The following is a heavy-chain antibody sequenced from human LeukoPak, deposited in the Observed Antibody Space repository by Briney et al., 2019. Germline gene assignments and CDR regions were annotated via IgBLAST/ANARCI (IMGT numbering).Heavy chain of an antibody. J-gene: IGHJ3*02. CDR1: GYTFTSYG. CDR2: ISAYNGNT. V-gene: IGHV1-18*01. Sequence: ASVKVSCKASGYTFTSYGISWVRQAPGQGLEWMGWISAYNGNTNYAQKLQGRVTMTTDTSTSTAYMELRSLRSDDTAVYYCARVGVVVPATPEAAFDIWGQGTMVTVSS. D-gene: IGHD2-2*01. CDR3: ARVGVVVPATPEAAFDI.